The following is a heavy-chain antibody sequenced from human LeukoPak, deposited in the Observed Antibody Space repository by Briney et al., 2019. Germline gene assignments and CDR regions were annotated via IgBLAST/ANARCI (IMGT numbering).Heavy chain of an antibody. CDR1: GYTLTELS. Sequence: GASVKVSCKVSGYTLTELSMHWVRQAPGKGLEWMGGFDPEDGETIYAQKFQGRVTMTEDTSTDTAYMELSSLRSEDTAVYYCATDNGAMSAFDIWGQGTMVTVSS. V-gene: IGHV1-24*01. CDR2: FDPEDGET. D-gene: IGHD1-26*01. J-gene: IGHJ3*02. CDR3: ATDNGAMSAFDI.